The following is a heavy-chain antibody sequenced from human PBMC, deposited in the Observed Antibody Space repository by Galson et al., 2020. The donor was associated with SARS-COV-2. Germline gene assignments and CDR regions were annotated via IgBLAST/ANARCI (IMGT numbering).Heavy chain of an antibody. V-gene: IGHV3-48*04. CDR3: ARELGYWSGRGFDY. J-gene: IGHJ4*02. CDR1: GFTFSSYS. Sequence: GGSLRLSCAASGFTFSSYSMNWVRQAPGKGLERVSYISSSSSTIYYADSVKGRFTISRDNAKNSLYLQMNSLRAEDTAVYYCARELGYWSGRGFDYWGQGGLVTVAS. D-gene: IGHD3-3*01. CDR2: ISSSSSTI.